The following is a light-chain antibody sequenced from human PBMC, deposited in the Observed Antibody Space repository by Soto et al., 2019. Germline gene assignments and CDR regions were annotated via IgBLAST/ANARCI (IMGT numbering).Light chain of an antibody. J-gene: IGLJ2*01. V-gene: IGLV2-14*01. CDR2: EVS. CDR1: SSDVGGYNY. CDR3: SSYTSSSIPVV. Sequence: QSALTQPASVSGSPGQSITISCTGTSSDVGGYNYVSWYQQYPGKAPKLMIYEVSNRPSGVSNRFSGSKSGNTASLTISGLQAEDEADYYCSSYTSSSIPVVFGGGTKVTVL.